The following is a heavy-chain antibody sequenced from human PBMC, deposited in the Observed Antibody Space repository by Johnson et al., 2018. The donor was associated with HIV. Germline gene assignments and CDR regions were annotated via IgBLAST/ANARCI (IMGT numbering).Heavy chain of an antibody. V-gene: IGHV3-66*01. D-gene: IGHD1-7*01. CDR3: VRVELGAFDI. CDR2: IYSGGST. CDR1: GFTVSSNY. Sequence: VQLVESGGGVVRPGGSLRLSCAASGFTVSSNYMSWVRQAPGKGLEWVSVIYSGGSTYYADSVKGRFTISRDNSKNTLYLQMNSLKTEDTAVYYCVRVELGAFDIWGQGTMVTVSS. J-gene: IGHJ3*02.